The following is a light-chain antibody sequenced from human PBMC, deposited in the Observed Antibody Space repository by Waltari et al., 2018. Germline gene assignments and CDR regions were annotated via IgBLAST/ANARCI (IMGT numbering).Light chain of an antibody. CDR3: QQNNVFPWT. Sequence: TCRGSQSRSSWLAWYQQKPGKAPKLLIYKASRLESGVPSRFSGSGSGTEFTLTISSLQPDDFATYYCQQNNVFPWTFGQGTKVEIK. J-gene: IGKJ1*01. V-gene: IGKV1-5*03. CDR1: QSRSSW. CDR2: KAS.